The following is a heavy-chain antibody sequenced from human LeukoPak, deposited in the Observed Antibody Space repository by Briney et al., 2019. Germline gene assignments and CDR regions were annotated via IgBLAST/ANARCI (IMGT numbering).Heavy chain of an antibody. CDR3: ARGRYYERSGSCPFDY. CDR1: GFIVSSND. Sequence: GGSLRLSCAASGFIVSSNDMSWVRQAPGKGLESISIIYSGGSTYYADYVKGRFTISRDNSKNTLYLQMKSLRADDTAVYYCARGRYYERSGSCPFDYWGQGTLVTVSS. D-gene: IGHD3-22*01. CDR2: IYSGGST. J-gene: IGHJ4*02. V-gene: IGHV3-53*01.